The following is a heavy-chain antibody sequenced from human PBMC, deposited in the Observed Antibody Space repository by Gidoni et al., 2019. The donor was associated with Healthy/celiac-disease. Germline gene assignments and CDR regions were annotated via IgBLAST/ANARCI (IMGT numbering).Heavy chain of an antibody. J-gene: IGHJ3*02. CDR1: GFTFSSYA. Sequence: EVQLLESGGGLVQPGGSLRLSCAASGFTFSSYAMSWVRQAPGNGLEWGSAISGSCGSTYYADSVKGRFTISRDNSKNTLYLQMNSLRAEDTAVYYCAKDRGEVYSSGWVDAFDIWGQGTMVTVSS. V-gene: IGHV3-23*01. CDR3: AKDRGEVYSSGWVDAFDI. CDR2: ISGSCGST. D-gene: IGHD6-19*01.